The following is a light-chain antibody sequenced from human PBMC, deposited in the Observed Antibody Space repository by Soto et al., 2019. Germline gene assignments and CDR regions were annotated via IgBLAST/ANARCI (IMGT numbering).Light chain of an antibody. J-gene: IGKJ4*01. Sequence: DIQMTQSPPSLSASVGDTLTITCQASQDISNYLNWYQQKLGKAPKLLIYDASNLEPGVPSRFSGSGSGTDFTLTISSLQPEDFATYYCQQANSYPLTFGGGTKVEIK. V-gene: IGKV1-33*01. CDR3: QQANSYPLT. CDR2: DAS. CDR1: QDISNY.